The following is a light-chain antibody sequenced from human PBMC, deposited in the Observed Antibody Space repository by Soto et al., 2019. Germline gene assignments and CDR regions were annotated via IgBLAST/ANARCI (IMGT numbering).Light chain of an antibody. CDR3: QQANSFPLT. CDR1: KGIGSW. J-gene: IGKJ4*01. CDR2: AES. V-gene: IGKV1D-12*01. Sequence: DVRLPKSPPPVLASLEDILTFNCRGGKGIGSWLAGDQQKPGKAPKLLIYAESSLQSGVPSRFSGSGSGTDFTLTISSLQPEDFETYYCQQANSFPLTFGGRTKVEIK.